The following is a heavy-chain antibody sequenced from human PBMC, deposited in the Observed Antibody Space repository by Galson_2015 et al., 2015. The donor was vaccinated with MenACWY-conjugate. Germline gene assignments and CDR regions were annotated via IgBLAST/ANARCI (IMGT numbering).Heavy chain of an antibody. Sequence: SLRLSCAASGFTFSTYWMHWVRQAPGKGLEWVSRINSDGRSTSYADSVKGRFTISRDNAKNTLYLQMNSLRAEDTAVYYCACLGGNYITTSRLDYWGQGTLFTVSS. CDR3: ACLGGNYITTSRLDY. CDR1: GFTFSTYW. D-gene: IGHD1-26*01. CDR2: INSDGRST. J-gene: IGHJ4*02. V-gene: IGHV3-74*01.